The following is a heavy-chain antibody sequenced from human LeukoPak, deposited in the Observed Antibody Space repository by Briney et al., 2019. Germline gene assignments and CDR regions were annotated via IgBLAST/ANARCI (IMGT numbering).Heavy chain of an antibody. CDR1: GGSISSSSYY. V-gene: IGHV4-39*07. Sequence: SETLSLTCTVSGGSISSSSYYWGWVRQPPGKGLEWIGSIYYSGSTYYNPSLKSRVTISVDTSKNQFSLKLSSVTAADTAVYYCARGVGGSGWYRDYFGYWGQGTLVTVSS. J-gene: IGHJ4*02. CDR2: IYYSGST. CDR3: ARGVGGSGWYRDYFGY. D-gene: IGHD6-19*01.